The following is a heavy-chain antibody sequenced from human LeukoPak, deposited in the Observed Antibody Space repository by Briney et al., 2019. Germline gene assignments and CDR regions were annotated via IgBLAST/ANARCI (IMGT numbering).Heavy chain of an antibody. Sequence: PGGSLRLSCAASGFTFSSYGMHWVRQAPGKGLEWVAVISYDGSNKYYADSVKGRFSISRDNSKNTLYLQMNSLRAEDTAVYYCARDRVATIVATILTFDYWGQGTLVTVSS. CDR3: ARDRVATIVATILTFDY. CDR1: GFTFSSYG. J-gene: IGHJ4*02. D-gene: IGHD5-12*01. CDR2: ISYDGSNK. V-gene: IGHV3-30*19.